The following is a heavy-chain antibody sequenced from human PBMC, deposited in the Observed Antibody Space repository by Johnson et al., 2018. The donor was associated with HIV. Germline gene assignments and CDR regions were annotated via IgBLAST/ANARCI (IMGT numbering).Heavy chain of an antibody. Sequence: VQLVESGGGLVQPGGSLRLSCAASGFTLSDPYMDWVRQAPGKGLEWVARIRNKANRDTTEYAASVNGRFTISRDDSKNSLYLQMNSLNTEDTAVYYFTRPGDYDAFDIWGQGTMVIVSS. J-gene: IGHJ3*02. CDR1: GFTLSDPY. CDR3: TRPGDYDAFDI. V-gene: IGHV3-72*01. CDR2: IRNKANRDTT. D-gene: IGHD4-17*01.